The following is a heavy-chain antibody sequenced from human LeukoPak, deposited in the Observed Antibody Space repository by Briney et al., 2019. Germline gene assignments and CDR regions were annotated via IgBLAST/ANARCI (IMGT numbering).Heavy chain of an antibody. V-gene: IGHV3-30*18. CDR1: GFTFSSYG. CDR3: AKAAVYLTTVTTRAPVDY. CDR2: ISYDGSNK. Sequence: PGRSLRLSCAASGFTFSSYGMHWVRQAPGKGLEWVAVISYDGSNKYYADSVKGRFTISRDNSKNTLYLQMNSLRAEDTAVYYCAKAAVYLTTVTTRAPVDYWGQATMVTVSS. D-gene: IGHD4-17*01. J-gene: IGHJ3*01.